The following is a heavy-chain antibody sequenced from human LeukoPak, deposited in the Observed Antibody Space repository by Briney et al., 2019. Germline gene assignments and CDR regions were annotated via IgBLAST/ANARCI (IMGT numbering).Heavy chain of an antibody. CDR1: GGTFSSYA. CDR3: ARDGNCSGGSCSGLFDY. V-gene: IGHV1-69*13. J-gene: IGHJ4*02. CDR2: IIPIFGTA. Sequence: VASVKVSCKASGGTFSSYAISWVRQAPGQGLEWMGGIIPIFGTANYAQKLQGRVTITADESTSTAYMELSSLRSEDTAVYYCARDGNCSGGSCSGLFDYWGQGTLVTVSS. D-gene: IGHD2-15*01.